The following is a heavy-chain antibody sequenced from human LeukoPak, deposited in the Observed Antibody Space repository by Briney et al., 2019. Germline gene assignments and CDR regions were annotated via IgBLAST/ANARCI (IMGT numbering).Heavy chain of an antibody. J-gene: IGHJ4*02. D-gene: IGHD6-19*01. CDR2: IRSKAYGGTT. CDR3: TSDRRTSLGYSSGWDAY. CDR1: GFTFGDYA. V-gene: IGHV3-49*03. Sequence: PGRSLRLSCTASGFTFGDYAMSWFRQAPGKGLEWVGFIRSKAYGGTTEYAASVKGRFTISRDDSKSIAYLQMNSLKTEDTAVYYCTSDRRTSLGYSSGWDAYWGQGTLVTGSS.